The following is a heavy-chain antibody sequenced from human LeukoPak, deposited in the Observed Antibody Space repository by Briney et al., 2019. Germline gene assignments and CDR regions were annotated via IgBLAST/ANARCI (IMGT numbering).Heavy chain of an antibody. D-gene: IGHD3-16*01. J-gene: IGHJ3*02. CDR3: TKRLSLRFDAFDI. CDR2: ISGSGGST. CDR1: GFTFSSYA. Sequence: GGSLRLSCAASGFTFSSYAMSWVRQAPGKGLEWVSAISGSGGSTDYADSVKGRFTISRDNSKNTLYLQMNSLRAEDTAVYYCTKRLSLRFDAFDIWGPGTMVTVSS. V-gene: IGHV3-23*01.